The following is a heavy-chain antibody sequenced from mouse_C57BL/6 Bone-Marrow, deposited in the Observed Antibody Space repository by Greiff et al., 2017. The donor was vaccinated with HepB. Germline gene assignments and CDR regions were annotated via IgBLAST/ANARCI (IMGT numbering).Heavy chain of an antibody. V-gene: IGHV10-1*01. CDR2: IRSKSNNYAT. CDR3: VRQALWPP. CDR1: GFSFNTYA. D-gene: IGHD1-1*02. J-gene: IGHJ3*02. Sequence: DVKLVESGGGLVQPKGSLKLSCAASGFSFNTYAMNWVRQAPGKGLEWVARIRSKSNNYATYYADSVKDRFTISRDDSESMLYLQMNNLKTEDTAMYYCVRQALWPPWGQGTLVTVSA.